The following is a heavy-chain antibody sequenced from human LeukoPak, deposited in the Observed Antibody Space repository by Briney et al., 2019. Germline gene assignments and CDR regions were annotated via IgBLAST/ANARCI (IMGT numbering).Heavy chain of an antibody. CDR2: IYYSGST. V-gene: IGHV4-59*12. CDR1: GGSISSYY. J-gene: IGHJ5*02. Sequence: SETLSLTCTVSGGSISSYYWSWIRQPPGKGLEWIGYIYYSGSTNYNPSLKSRVTMSVDTSKNQFSLKLSSVTAADTAVYYCARTYYDFFPGLFDPWGQGALVTVSS. CDR3: ARTYYDFFPGLFDP. D-gene: IGHD3-3*01.